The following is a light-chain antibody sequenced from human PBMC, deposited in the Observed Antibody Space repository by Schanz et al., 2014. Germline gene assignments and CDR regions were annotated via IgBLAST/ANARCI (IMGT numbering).Light chain of an antibody. V-gene: IGLV2-8*01. CDR2: DVN. Sequence: QSALTQPPSASGSPGQSVTISCTGTSSDVGTYDYVSWYQHHPGKAPKLMIFDVNKRPSGVPDRFSGSKSGSTASLTVSGLQAEDEADYYCSSFGGSNNPPWVFGGGTKLTVL. J-gene: IGLJ3*02. CDR1: SSDVGTYDY. CDR3: SSFGGSNNPPWV.